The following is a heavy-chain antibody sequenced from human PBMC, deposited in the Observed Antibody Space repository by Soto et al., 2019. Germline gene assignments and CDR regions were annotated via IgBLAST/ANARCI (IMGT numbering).Heavy chain of an antibody. D-gene: IGHD3-22*01. CDR1: GGTFSSYA. CDR3: AITSGGYYDSSGYPDAFDI. V-gene: IGHV1-69*06. Sequence: QVQLVQSGAEVKKPGSSVKVSCKASGGTFSSYAISWVRQAPGQGLEWMGGIIPIFGTANYAQKFQGRVTITADKSTSTAYMELSSLRSEDRAVYYCAITSGGYYDSSGYPDAFDIWGQGTMVTVSS. CDR2: IIPIFGTA. J-gene: IGHJ3*02.